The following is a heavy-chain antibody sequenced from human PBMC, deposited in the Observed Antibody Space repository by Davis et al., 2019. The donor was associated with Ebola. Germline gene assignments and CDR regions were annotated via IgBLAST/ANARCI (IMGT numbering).Heavy chain of an antibody. J-gene: IGHJ6*02. CDR1: GFTFSSYG. D-gene: IGHD6-6*01. Sequence: PGGSLRLSCAASGFTFSSYGMHWVRQAPGKGLEWVSGISWNSGSIGYADSVKGRFTISRDNAKNSLYLQMNSLRAEDTAVYYCARDSIAARVFRDGMDAWGQGTTVTVSS. CDR3: ARDSIAARVFRDGMDA. CDR2: ISWNSGSI. V-gene: IGHV3-9*01.